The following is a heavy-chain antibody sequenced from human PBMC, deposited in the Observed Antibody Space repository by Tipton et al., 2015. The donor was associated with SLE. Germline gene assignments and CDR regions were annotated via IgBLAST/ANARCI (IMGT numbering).Heavy chain of an antibody. D-gene: IGHD2-8*01. J-gene: IGHJ2*01. CDR1: GGSISSGSYY. Sequence: TLSLTCTGSGGSISSGSYYWSWIRQPAGKGLEWIGYIYTSGSTNYNPSLKSRVTISVDTSKNQFSLKLSSVTAADTAVYYCARCTPHWYFDLWGRGTLVTVSS. V-gene: IGHV4-61*09. CDR2: IYTSGST. CDR3: ARCTPHWYFDL.